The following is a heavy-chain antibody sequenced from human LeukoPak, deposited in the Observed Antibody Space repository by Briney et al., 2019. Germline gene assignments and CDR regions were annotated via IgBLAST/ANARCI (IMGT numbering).Heavy chain of an antibody. CDR3: VKSSSSWSQFEYFQH. J-gene: IGHJ1*01. CDR1: GFTFSSYA. CDR2: ISSNGGST. Sequence: PGGSLRLSCSASGFTFSSYAMHWVRQPPGKGLEYVSAISSNGGSTYYADSVKGRFTISRDNSKNTLYLQMSSLRAEDTAVYYCVKSSSSWSQFEYFQHWGQGTLVTVSS. D-gene: IGHD6-13*01. V-gene: IGHV3-64D*06.